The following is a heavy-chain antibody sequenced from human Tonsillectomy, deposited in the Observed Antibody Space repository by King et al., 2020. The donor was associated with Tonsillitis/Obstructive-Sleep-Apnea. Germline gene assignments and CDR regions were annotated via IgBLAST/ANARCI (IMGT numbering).Heavy chain of an antibody. Sequence: EVQLVESGGGLVQPGGSLRLSCAASGFTFSSYAMSWVRQAPGKGLEWVSAISGSGGSTYYADSVKGRFTISRDNSKNTLYLQMNSLRAEDTAVYYCAKSGYDFWSGYYAFDIWGQGTMVTVSS. V-gene: IGHV3-23*04. D-gene: IGHD3-3*01. CDR1: GFTFSSYA. CDR2: ISGSGGST. CDR3: AKSGYDFWSGYYAFDI. J-gene: IGHJ3*02.